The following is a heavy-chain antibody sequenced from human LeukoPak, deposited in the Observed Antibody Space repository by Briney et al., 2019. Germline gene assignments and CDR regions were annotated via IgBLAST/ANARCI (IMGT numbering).Heavy chain of an antibody. D-gene: IGHD2-15*01. J-gene: IGHJ6*02. CDR3: SRVRLGYCSGGSCNVGYYYYDMDV. CDR2: INSVGSVT. V-gene: IGHV3-74*01. Sequence: GGSLGLSCTASGFTFSNYWMHWVRQAPGKGLVWVSRINSVGSVTTYADSVKGRFTISRDNAKNTLYLQMNSLRAEDTAVYYCSRVRLGYCSGGSCNVGYYYYDMDVWGQGTTVTVSS. CDR1: GFTFSNYW.